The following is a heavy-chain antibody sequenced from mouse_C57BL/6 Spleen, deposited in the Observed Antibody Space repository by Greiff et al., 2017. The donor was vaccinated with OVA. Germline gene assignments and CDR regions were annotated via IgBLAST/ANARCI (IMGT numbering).Heavy chain of an antibody. CDR1: GYTFTSYW. Sequence: VQLQQPGAELVKPGASVKMSCKASGYTFTSYWITWVKQRPGQGLEWIGDIYPGSGSTNYNEKFKSKATLTVDTSSSTAYMQLSSLTSEDSAVYYCARSRGSSLYYAMDYWGQGTSVTVSS. D-gene: IGHD1-1*01. CDR3: ARSRGSSLYYAMDY. V-gene: IGHV1-55*01. J-gene: IGHJ4*01. CDR2: IYPGSGST.